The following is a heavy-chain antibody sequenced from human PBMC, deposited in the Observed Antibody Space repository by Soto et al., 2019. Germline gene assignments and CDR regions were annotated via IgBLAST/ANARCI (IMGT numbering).Heavy chain of an antibody. D-gene: IGHD2-15*01. CDR2: ISAYNGNT. CDR1: GYTFTSYG. V-gene: IGHV1-18*01. Sequence: QVQLVQSGAEVKKPGASVKVSCKASGYTFTSYGISWVRQAPGRGLEWMGWISAYNGNTNYAQKLQGRVTMTTDTSTSTAYMELRSLRSDDTAVYYCARSVSDIVVVVAATPNYYFDYWGQGTLVTVSS. J-gene: IGHJ4*02. CDR3: ARSVSDIVVVVAATPNYYFDY.